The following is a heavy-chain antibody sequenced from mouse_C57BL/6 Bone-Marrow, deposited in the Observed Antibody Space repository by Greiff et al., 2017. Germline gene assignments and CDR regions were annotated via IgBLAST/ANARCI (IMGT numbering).Heavy chain of an antibody. CDR2: ISGGGGNT. CDR3: TRGTGTLGYFDV. J-gene: IGHJ1*03. D-gene: IGHD4-1*01. CDR1: GFTFSSYT. Sequence: EVNVVESGGGLVKPGGSLKLSCAASGFTFSSYTMSWVRQTPEKRLEWVATISGGGGNTYYPDSVKGRFTISRDNAKNTLYLQMSSLKSEDTAMYYCTRGTGTLGYFDVWGTGTTVTVSS. V-gene: IGHV5-9*04.